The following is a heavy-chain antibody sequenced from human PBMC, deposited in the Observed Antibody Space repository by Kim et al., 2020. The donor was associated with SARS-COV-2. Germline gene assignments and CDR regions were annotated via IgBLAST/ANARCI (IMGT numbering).Heavy chain of an antibody. V-gene: IGHV5-51*01. CDR1: GYSFTNYW. D-gene: IGHD2-15*01. CDR2: IYPGDSQT. Sequence: GESLKISCKGSGYSFTNYWIGWVRQMPGKRLEWMGIIYPGDSQTRYSPSFQRQVTISADKSINTAYLQWRSLKASDTAMYHCARMEPYCSGDSCSSSAFDYWGQGTLVTVSS. J-gene: IGHJ4*02. CDR3: ARMEPYCSGDSCSSSAFDY.